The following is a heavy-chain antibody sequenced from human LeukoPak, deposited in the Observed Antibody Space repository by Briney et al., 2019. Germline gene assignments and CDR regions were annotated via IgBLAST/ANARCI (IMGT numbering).Heavy chain of an antibody. D-gene: IGHD5-12*01. CDR3: ARELVATTNWFDP. CDR2: INPNSGGT. Sequence: GASVKVSCKASGYTFTGYYMHWVRQAPGQGLEWMGWINPNSGGTNYAQKFQGRVTMTRDTSISTAYMELSRLRSDDTAVYYCARELVATTNWFDPWGQGTLVTVSS. V-gene: IGHV1-2*02. J-gene: IGHJ5*02. CDR1: GYTFTGYY.